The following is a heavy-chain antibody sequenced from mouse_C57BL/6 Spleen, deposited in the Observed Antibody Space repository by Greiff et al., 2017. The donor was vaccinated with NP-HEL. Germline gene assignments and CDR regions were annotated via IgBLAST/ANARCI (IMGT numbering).Heavy chain of an antibody. V-gene: IGHV1-80*01. CDR2: IYPGDGDT. CDR3: ARFLDDDEGGAFDY. J-gene: IGHJ2*01. Sequence: QVQLQQPGAELVKPGASVKISCKASGYAFSSYWMNWVKQRPGKGLEWIGQIYPGDGDTNYNGKFKGKATLTAEKSSSTAYMQLSSLTSEDSAVYFCARFLDDDEGGAFDYWGQGTTLTVSS. CDR1: GYAFSSYW. D-gene: IGHD2-4*01.